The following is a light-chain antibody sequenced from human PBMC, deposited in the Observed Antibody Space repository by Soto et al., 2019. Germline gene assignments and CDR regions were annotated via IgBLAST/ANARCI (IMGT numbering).Light chain of an antibody. CDR3: QKYKSEPLS. CDR2: AAS. CDR1: QGISKY. J-gene: IGKJ4*01. V-gene: IGKV1-27*01. Sequence: DIQMTQSPSSLSASVGSRVTIPCRASQGISKYLAWYQQKPGKVPKLLIYAASALQSGVPSRFSGSGSGTVFTLTISSLQPEDVATYYCQKYKSEPLSFGGGTKVEIK.